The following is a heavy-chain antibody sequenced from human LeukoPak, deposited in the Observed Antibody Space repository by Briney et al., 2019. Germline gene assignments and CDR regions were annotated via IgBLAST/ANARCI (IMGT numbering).Heavy chain of an antibody. CDR2: ISSNGGST. Sequence: PGGSLRLSCAASGFTFSSYAMHWVRQAPGKGLEYVSAISSNGGSTYYANSVKGRFTISRDNSKNTLYLQMGSLRAEDMAVYYCARDGGRTYCSSTSCSNTDYYYYMDVWGKGTTVTVSS. CDR3: ARDGGRTYCSSTSCSNTDYYYYMDV. D-gene: IGHD2-2*01. J-gene: IGHJ6*03. V-gene: IGHV3-64*01. CDR1: GFTFSSYA.